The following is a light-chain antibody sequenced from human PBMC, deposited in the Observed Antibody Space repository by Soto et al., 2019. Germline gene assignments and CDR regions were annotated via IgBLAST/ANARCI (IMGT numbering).Light chain of an antibody. V-gene: IGKV3-15*01. Sequence: EIVMTQSPATLSVSPGERATLSCRASQSVSSNLAWYQQKPGQAPRLLIYGASTRATGIPARFSGSGSGTEFTLTISRLEPEDFAVYYCQQHGSSPGYTFGQGTKLEIK. CDR2: GAS. J-gene: IGKJ2*01. CDR3: QQHGSSPGYT. CDR1: QSVSSN.